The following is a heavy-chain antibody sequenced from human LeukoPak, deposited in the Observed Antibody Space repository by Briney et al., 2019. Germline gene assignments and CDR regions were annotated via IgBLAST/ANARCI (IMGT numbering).Heavy chain of an antibody. V-gene: IGHV4-34*01. J-gene: IGHJ5*02. CDR2: INPSGST. Sequence: SETLSLTCAVYGGSFSGYYWSWIRQPPGKGLEWIGEINPSGSTNYNPSLKSRATIPVDTSKNQSSLKLSSLTAADTAVYYCARGPYCGMTICFYNWFVPWGQGTQVTVSS. CDR1: GGSFSGYY. CDR3: ARGPYCGMTICFYNWFVP. D-gene: IGHD2-2*01.